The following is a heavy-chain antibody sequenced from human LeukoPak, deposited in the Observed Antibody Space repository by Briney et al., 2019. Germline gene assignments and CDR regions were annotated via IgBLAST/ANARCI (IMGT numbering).Heavy chain of an antibody. CDR1: GYTFTGYY. Sequence: ASVKVSCKASGYTFTGYYMHWVRQAPGQGLEWMGWINPNSGGTNYAQKFQGRVTMTRDTSISTAYMKLSRLRSDDTAVYYCARDRGIAVAGRDYWGQGTLVTVSS. CDR3: ARDRGIAVAGRDY. J-gene: IGHJ4*02. D-gene: IGHD6-19*01. CDR2: INPNSGGT. V-gene: IGHV1-2*02.